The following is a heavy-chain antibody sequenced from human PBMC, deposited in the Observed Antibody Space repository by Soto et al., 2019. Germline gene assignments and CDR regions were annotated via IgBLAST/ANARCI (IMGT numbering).Heavy chain of an antibody. CDR1: GGSFSTNE. D-gene: IGHD6-19*01. CDR3: ARARYSSRWGTFDS. CDR2: IFPNVGTA. Sequence: QVHLEQSGAEVRKPGTSVKLSCKASGGSFSTNEIDWVRQAPGQGLEWMGRIFPNVGTADYAQTFEGRLTIRADESTTTVYMDLSRLTSADTAVYFCARARYSSRWGTFDSWGQGTQVAVSS. V-gene: IGHV1-69*01. J-gene: IGHJ4*02.